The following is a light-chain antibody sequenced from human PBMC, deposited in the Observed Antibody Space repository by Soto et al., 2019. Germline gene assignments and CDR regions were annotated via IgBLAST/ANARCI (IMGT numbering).Light chain of an antibody. Sequence: DIQMTQSPSTLSASVGDRVTITCRASPSISSWVAWYQQKPGKAPKLLIYDASSLESGVPSRFSGSGSGTEFTLTISSLQPDDFATYYCQQYNGYPLTFGGGTKVEIK. J-gene: IGKJ4*01. CDR2: DAS. V-gene: IGKV1-5*01. CDR1: PSISSW. CDR3: QQYNGYPLT.